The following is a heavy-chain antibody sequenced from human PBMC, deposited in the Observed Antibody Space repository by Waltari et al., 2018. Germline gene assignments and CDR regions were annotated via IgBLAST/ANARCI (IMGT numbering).Heavy chain of an antibody. CDR2: MKRNTGNT. J-gene: IGHJ6*02. CDR1: GYTFTSYD. V-gene: IGHV1-8*01. CDR3: ARVNPGYYDSSVV. Sequence: QVQLVQSGAEVKKPGASVTVSCKASGYTFTSYDINWVRRATGQGLEWMGRMKRNTGNTCDAQECQGRVTMTSNISISTAYMELSSLRSEDTAVYYCARVNPGYYDSSVVWGQGTTVTVSS. D-gene: IGHD3-22*01.